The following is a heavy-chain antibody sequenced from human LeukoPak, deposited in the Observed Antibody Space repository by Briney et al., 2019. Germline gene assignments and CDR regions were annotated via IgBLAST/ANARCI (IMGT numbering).Heavy chain of an antibody. CDR2: IYYGGTN. Sequence: PSETLSLTCTVSGGPISSWTYYWGWIRQPLGKGLEWIGTIYYGGTNYYNPSLKSRVTISVDTSKNQFSLNLNSVTAADTAVYYCAYGSNSAADHWGQGTLVTVSS. J-gene: IGHJ4*02. CDR3: AYGSNSAADH. CDR1: GGPISSWTYY. V-gene: IGHV4-39*01. D-gene: IGHD4-23*01.